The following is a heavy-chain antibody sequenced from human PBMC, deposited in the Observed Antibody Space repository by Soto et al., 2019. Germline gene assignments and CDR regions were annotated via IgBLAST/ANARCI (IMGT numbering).Heavy chain of an antibody. CDR3: AGILDDNWFDP. J-gene: IGHJ5*02. D-gene: IGHD1-1*01. CDR1: GFTFSSYG. Sequence: ESGGGVVQPGRSLRLSCAASGFTFSSYGMHWVRQAPGKGLEWVAVIWYDGSNKYYADSVKGRFTISRDNSKNTLYLQMNSLRAEDTAVYYCAGILDDNWFDPWGQGTLVTVSS. CDR2: IWYDGSNK. V-gene: IGHV3-33*01.